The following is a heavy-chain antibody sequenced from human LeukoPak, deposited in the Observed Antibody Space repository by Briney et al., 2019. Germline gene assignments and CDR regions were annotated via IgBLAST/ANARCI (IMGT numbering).Heavy chain of an antibody. V-gene: IGHV3-74*01. D-gene: IGHD3-22*01. Sequence: GGSLRLSCAASGFTFSSYWMHWVRQAPGKGLVWVSRINSDGSGTIYADSVQGRFTISRDNAKNTLYLQMNSLRAEDTAVYYCACDWDYYDSSGYYNYWGQGTLVTVSS. J-gene: IGHJ4*02. CDR2: INSDGSGT. CDR1: GFTFSSYW. CDR3: ACDWDYYDSSGYYNY.